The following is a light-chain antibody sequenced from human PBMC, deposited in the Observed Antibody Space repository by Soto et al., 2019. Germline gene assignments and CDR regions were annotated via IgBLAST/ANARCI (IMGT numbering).Light chain of an antibody. V-gene: IGKV3-20*01. CDR2: GAS. CDR3: QQYGSSWT. Sequence: EVVLTQSPGTLSLSPGERATLSCRASQSVSSSYLAWYQQKPGQAPRPLIYGASSRATGIPDRFSGSGSGTDFTLTISRLEPEDFAVYYCQQYGSSWTVGQGTKVDIK. CDR1: QSVSSSY. J-gene: IGKJ1*01.